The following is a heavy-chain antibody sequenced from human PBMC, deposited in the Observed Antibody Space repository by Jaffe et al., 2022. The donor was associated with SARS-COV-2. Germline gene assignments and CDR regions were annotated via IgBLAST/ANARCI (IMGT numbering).Heavy chain of an antibody. CDR3: ASERPGGPFYVGGVYLELWGRVNIES. D-gene: IGHD2-8*02. CDR2: INPSGGGT. V-gene: IGHV1-46*01. Sequence: QVQLVQSGAEVKKPGASVKVSCKASGYTSTAYFIHWVRQAPGQGLEWMGLINPSGGGTSYAQNFQGRVTMTSDTSTSTAYLELSSLTSEDTAVYYCASERPGGPFYVGGVYLELWGRVNIESWGQGALVTVSS. J-gene: IGHJ4*02. CDR1: GYTSTAYF.